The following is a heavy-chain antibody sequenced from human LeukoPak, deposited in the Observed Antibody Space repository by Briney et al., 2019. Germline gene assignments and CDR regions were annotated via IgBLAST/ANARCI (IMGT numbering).Heavy chain of an antibody. D-gene: IGHD3-9*01. CDR2: IKSKTDGGTT. J-gene: IGHJ6*03. CDR1: GFSFKNAW. V-gene: IGHV3-15*01. Sequence: PGGSLRLSCAVSGFSFKNAWMSWVRQAPGKGLEWVGRIKSKTDGGTTDYAAPVKGRFTISRDDSKNMLYVQMNSLKTEDTAVYYCTTDSRLFYDSLTGHYYYYYMDVWGKGTTVTVSS. CDR3: TTDSRLFYDSLTGHYYYYYMDV.